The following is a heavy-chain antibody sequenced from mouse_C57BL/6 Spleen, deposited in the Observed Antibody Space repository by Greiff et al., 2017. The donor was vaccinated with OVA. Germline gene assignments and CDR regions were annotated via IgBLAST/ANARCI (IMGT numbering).Heavy chain of an antibody. CDR2: IDPANGNT. Sequence: EVQLQESVAELVRPGASVKLSCTASGFNIKNTYMHWVKQRPEQGLEWIGRIDPANGNTKYAPKFQGKATITADTSSNTAYLQLSSLTSEDTAIYYCARWVNYYGSSYWYFDVWGTGTTVTVSS. V-gene: IGHV14-3*01. D-gene: IGHD1-1*01. CDR1: GFNIKNTY. J-gene: IGHJ1*03. CDR3: ARWVNYYGSSYWYFDV.